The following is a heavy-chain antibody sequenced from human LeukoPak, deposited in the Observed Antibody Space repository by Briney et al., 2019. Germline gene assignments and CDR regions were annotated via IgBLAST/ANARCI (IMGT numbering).Heavy chain of an antibody. CDR2: IYYSGST. Sequence: PSETLSLTCTVSGGSISSYYWSWIRQPPGKGLEWIGNIYYSGSTNYNPSLKSRVTISVDTSKNQFSLKLSSVTAADTAVYYCARGYSSSSFDWFDPWGQGTLVTVSS. CDR1: GGSISSYY. CDR3: ARGYSSSSFDWFDP. V-gene: IGHV4-59*01. D-gene: IGHD6-6*01. J-gene: IGHJ5*02.